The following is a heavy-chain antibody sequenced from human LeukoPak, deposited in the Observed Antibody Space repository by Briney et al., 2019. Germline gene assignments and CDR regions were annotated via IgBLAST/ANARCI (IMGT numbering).Heavy chain of an antibody. CDR3: AKDPPYYYDSSGYGGGAFDI. J-gene: IGHJ3*02. CDR1: GFTFRTSG. Sequence: GGSLRLSCAASGFTFRTSGMSWVRQAPGKGLEWVSSISSTGGTTYYADSVKGRFTISRDNSKNTVYLQMNSLRAEDTAVYYCAKDPPYYYDSSGYGGGAFDIWGQGTMVTVSS. V-gene: IGHV3-23*01. CDR2: ISSTGGTT. D-gene: IGHD3-22*01.